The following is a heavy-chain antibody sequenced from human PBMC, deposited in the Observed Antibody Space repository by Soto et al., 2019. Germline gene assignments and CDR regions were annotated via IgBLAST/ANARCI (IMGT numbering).Heavy chain of an antibody. Sequence: EVQLVESGGGLVKPGGSLRLSCAASGFTFTNYRMNWVRQAPGKGLEFVSCISTITNYTYYADSVKGRFTISRDNAKDSLSLQMSSLRAEDTAVYYCARGPNRLDFWGQGTLVTVSS. CDR1: GFTFTNYR. J-gene: IGHJ4*02. CDR2: ISTITNYT. CDR3: ARGPNRLDF. D-gene: IGHD2-8*01. V-gene: IGHV3-21*01.